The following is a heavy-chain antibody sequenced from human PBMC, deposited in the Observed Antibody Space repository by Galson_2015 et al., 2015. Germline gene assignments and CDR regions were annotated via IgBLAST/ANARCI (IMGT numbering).Heavy chain of an antibody. CDR2: KYYRSGWNR. V-gene: IGHV6-1*01. Sequence: CAISGDSVSSNIVGWNWIRQSPSRGLEGRGGKYYRSGWNRDYEESGKRGLAINEKQSGNQISLQLTSVTPEDTAVYYCARVAHLGRGLHSWGQGTQVTVSS. D-gene: IGHD7-27*01. J-gene: IGHJ4*02. CDR3: ARVAHLGRGLHS. CDR1: GDSVSSNIVG.